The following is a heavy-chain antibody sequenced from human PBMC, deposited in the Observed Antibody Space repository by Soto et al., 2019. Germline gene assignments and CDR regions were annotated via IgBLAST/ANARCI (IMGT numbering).Heavy chain of an antibody. V-gene: IGHV4-34*02. D-gene: IGHD2-21*01. CDR2: VTHSGST. J-gene: IGHJ4*02. CDR1: GGSLRGSY. CDR3: ARGHIPVYGPVPDYFDS. Sequence: QVHLQQWGAGLLKPSETRSLTCGVYGGSLRGSYWSWIRQPPGKALEWLGKVTHSGSTTFNPSLKSRVSVSVDTSDNQFSLKLTSVTAADTAVXXXARGHIPVYGPVPDYFDSWGQGTLVTVSS.